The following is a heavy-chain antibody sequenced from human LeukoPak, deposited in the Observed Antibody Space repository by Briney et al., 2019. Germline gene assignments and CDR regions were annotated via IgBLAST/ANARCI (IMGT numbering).Heavy chain of an antibody. CDR3: ARTATDAFDI. CDR2: MNGDGSST. Sequence: PGGSLRLSCAASGFTASSNYMSWVRQDPGKGLVWVSFMNGDGSSTNYADSVKGRFTISRDNAKNTLSLQMDSLRAEDTAVYYCARTATDAFDIWGQGTMVTVSS. J-gene: IGHJ3*02. V-gene: IGHV3-74*01. D-gene: IGHD2-21*02. CDR1: GFTASSNY.